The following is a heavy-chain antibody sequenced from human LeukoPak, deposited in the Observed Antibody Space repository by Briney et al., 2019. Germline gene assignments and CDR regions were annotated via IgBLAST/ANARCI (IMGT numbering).Heavy chain of an antibody. CDR3: ARQTCSSTSCYSEFDYYYVDV. D-gene: IGHD2-2*01. V-gene: IGHV4-39*01. J-gene: IGHJ6*03. CDR1: GGSISSSSYC. Sequence: SETLSLTCTVSGGSISSSSYCCGWIRQPPGKGLEWIVCICYRGSTYYNPSLKSRVPISVDTSKNQFSLKLSSVTAADTAVYYGARQTCSSTSCYSEFDYYYVDVWGKGTTVTVSS. CDR2: ICYRGST.